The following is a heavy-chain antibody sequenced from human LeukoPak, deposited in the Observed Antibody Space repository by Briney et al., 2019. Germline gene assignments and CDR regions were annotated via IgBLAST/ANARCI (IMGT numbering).Heavy chain of an antibody. D-gene: IGHD2-2*02. CDR2: IYYSGST. J-gene: IGHJ6*03. CDR3: ARDAPIRTTSYYYYMDV. CDR1: AGSISSYY. Sequence: SVTLSLTCTVSAGSISSYYWIWMRQPPGKELKWSGYIYYSGSTNYNPSLKSRVDMSVDTSKNQFSLKLSSVTAADTAVYYCARDAPIRTTSYYYYMDVWGKGTTVTVSS. V-gene: IGHV4-59*01.